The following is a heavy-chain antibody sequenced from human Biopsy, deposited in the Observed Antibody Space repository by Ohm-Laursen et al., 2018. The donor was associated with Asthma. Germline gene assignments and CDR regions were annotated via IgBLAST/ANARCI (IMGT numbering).Heavy chain of an antibody. J-gene: IGHJ3*02. CDR3: ARQSGQEYGDSIPFDT. CDR2: ITFDGSTQ. CDR1: GFSFSSFG. Sequence: SLRLSCAASGFSFSSFGMHWARQAPGKGLEWVAVITFDGSTQYYGDSVKGRFTISRDNSRNRLYLQINSLTVEDSAVYFCARQSGQEYGDSIPFDTWGQGTKVAVPS. D-gene: IGHD3-22*01. V-gene: IGHV3-30*13.